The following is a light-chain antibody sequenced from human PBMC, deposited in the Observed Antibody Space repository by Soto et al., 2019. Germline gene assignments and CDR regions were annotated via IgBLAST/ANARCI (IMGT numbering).Light chain of an antibody. J-gene: IGLJ2*01. CDR1: SSDIGHYNY. CDR2: DVS. V-gene: IGLV2-14*03. Sequence: QSALTQPASVSGSPGQSITISCTGTSSDIGHYNYVSWYQHHPGKAPKLMIYDVSYRSSGISNRFSGSKSGNTASLTISGLQAEDEADYYCSSYTSGSIVVFGGGTKLPVL. CDR3: SSYTSGSIVV.